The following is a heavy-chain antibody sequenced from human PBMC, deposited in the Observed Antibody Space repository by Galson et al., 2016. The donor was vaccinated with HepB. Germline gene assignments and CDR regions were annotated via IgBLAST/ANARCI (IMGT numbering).Heavy chain of an antibody. Sequence: SLRLSCAASGFTLSGYWMHWVRHAPGKGLVWVSRINSDGSIINYADSVKGRFIISRDNAENTLYLQMNSLRAEDTAVYYCSRVNYYGPGRQQNVASWGQGSLVTVSP. CDR1: GFTLSGYW. V-gene: IGHV3-74*01. CDR3: SRVNYYGPGRQQNVAS. J-gene: IGHJ1*01. CDR2: INSDGSII. D-gene: IGHD3-10*01.